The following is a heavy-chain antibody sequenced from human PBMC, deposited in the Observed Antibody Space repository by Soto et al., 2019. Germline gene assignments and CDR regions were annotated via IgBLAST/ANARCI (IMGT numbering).Heavy chain of an antibody. Sequence: GESLKISCKGSGYSFSGYWIGWVRQMPGKGLEWMGIIWPGDSDTRYSPSFQGQVTISADKSITTAYLQWSSLKASDTAMYYCERHEGDDSSGYYLSWGQGTLVTVSS. D-gene: IGHD3-22*01. CDR1: GYSFSGYW. V-gene: IGHV5-51*01. CDR2: IWPGDSDT. J-gene: IGHJ5*02. CDR3: ERHEGDDSSGYYLS.